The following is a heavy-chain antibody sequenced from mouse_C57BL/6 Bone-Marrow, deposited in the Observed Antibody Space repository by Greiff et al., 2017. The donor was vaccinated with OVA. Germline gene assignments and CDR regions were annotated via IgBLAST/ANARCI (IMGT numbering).Heavy chain of an antibody. Sequence: QVQLQQPGAELVKPGASVKLSCKASGYTFTSYWMHWVKQRPGQGLEWIGMIHPTSGSTNYNEKFKSKATLSVDKSSSTAYMQLSSLTSEDSAVYYCARTVVVPGAMDYWGQGTSVTVSS. V-gene: IGHV1-64*01. CDR3: ARTVVVPGAMDY. D-gene: IGHD1-1*01. J-gene: IGHJ4*01. CDR1: GYTFTSYW. CDR2: IHPTSGST.